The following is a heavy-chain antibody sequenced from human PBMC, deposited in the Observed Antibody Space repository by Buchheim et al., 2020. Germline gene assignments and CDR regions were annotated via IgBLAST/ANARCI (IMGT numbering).Heavy chain of an antibody. Sequence: QVQLQQWGAGLLKPSETLSLTCAVYGGSFSGYYWSWIRQPPGKGLEWIGEINPSGSTNYNPSLKSRVTIPVDPSKNQFSLKLSSVTAADTAVYYRARGLYSAYDYFYWGRGTL. D-gene: IGHD5-12*01. V-gene: IGHV4-34*01. CDR2: INPSGST. J-gene: IGHJ4*02. CDR1: GGSFSGYY. CDR3: ARGLYSAYDYFY.